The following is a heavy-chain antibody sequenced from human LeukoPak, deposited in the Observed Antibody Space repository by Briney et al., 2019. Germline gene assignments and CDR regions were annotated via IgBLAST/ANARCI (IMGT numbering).Heavy chain of an antibody. CDR1: GYTFTSYY. V-gene: IGHV1-2*02. D-gene: IGHD1-26*01. CDR3: ARDLHSTPHWELDY. J-gene: IGHJ4*02. CDR2: INPNSGGT. Sequence: ASVKVSCKASGYTFTSYYMHWVRQAPGQGLELMGWINPNSGGTNYAQKFQGRVTMTRDTSVDTAYMELTRLTSDDTAVDYCARDLHSTPHWELDYWGQGTLVTVSS.